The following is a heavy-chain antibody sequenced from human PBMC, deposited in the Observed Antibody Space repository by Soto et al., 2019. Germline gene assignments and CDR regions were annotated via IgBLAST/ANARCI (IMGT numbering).Heavy chain of an antibody. CDR2: IYSGGST. V-gene: IGHV3-53*01. Sequence: GGSLRLSCAASGFTVSSNYMSWVRQAPGKGLEWVSVIYSGGSTYYADSVKGRFTISRDNSKNTLYLQMNSLRAEDTAVYYCAKFSHIVVVVAATRFGFDPWGQGTLVTVSS. D-gene: IGHD2-15*01. CDR1: GFTVSSNY. CDR3: AKFSHIVVVVAATRFGFDP. J-gene: IGHJ5*02.